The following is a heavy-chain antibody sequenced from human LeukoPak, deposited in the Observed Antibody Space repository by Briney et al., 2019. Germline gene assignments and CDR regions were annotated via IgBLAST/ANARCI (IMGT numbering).Heavy chain of an antibody. CDR2: IKGRGQDRAT. J-gene: IGHJ1*01. CDR3: TTVTHFYL. D-gene: IGHD2/OR15-2a*01. V-gene: IGHV3-15*01. Sequence: PGGSLRLSCAASGFSFSNYWMTWLRQAPGKGLEWVGRIKGRGQDRATDYAAPVRGRFTISTDESTSTLYLQMNSLKTEDTAVYYCTTVTHFYLGGQGTLVTVSS. CDR1: GFSFSNYW.